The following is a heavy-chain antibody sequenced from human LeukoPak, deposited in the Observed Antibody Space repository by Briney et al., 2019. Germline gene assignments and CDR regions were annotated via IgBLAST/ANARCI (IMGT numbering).Heavy chain of an antibody. CDR3: ASHYYGSGRTN. Sequence: SETLSLTCTVSGYSISSGYYWGWIRQSPGKGLEWIGSIYHGGSTYYNPSLRSRVIVSVDTSKNHFSLKMSSVPAADTAVYYCASHYYGSGRTNWGQGTLVTVSS. V-gene: IGHV4-38-2*02. CDR2: IYHGGST. J-gene: IGHJ4*02. CDR1: GYSISSGYY. D-gene: IGHD3-10*01.